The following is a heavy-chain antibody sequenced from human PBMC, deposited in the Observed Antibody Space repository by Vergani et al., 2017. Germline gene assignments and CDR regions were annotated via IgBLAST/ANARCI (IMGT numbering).Heavy chain of an antibody. Sequence: QVQLQQWGAGLLKPSETLSLTCAVYGGSFSGYYWSWIRQPPGKGLEWIGEINHSGSTNYNPSLKSRVTISVDTSKNQFSLKLRSVTAADTAVYYCARGTDVDTAASSADYWGQGTLVTVSS. V-gene: IGHV4-34*01. D-gene: IGHD5-18*01. CDR1: GGSFSGYY. J-gene: IGHJ4*02. CDR3: ARGTDVDTAASSADY. CDR2: INHSGST.